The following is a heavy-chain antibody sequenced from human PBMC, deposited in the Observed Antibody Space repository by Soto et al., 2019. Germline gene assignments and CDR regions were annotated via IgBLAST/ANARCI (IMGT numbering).Heavy chain of an antibody. CDR1: GGSFSGYY. D-gene: IGHD3-9*01. CDR3: TYQEDILTGPLDY. CDR2: INHSGST. J-gene: IGHJ4*02. V-gene: IGHV4-34*01. Sequence: SETLSLTCAVYGGSFSGYYWSRIRQPPGKGLEWIGEINHSGSTNYNPSLKSRVTISVDTSKNQFSLKLSSVTAADTAVYYCTYQEDILTGPLDYWGQGTLVTVSS.